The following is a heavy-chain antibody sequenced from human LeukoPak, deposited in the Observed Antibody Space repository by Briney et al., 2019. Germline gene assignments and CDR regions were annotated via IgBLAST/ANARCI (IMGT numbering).Heavy chain of an antibody. V-gene: IGHV3-30*02. CDR1: GFTFSSYG. J-gene: IGHJ3*02. CDR3: AKPETTVTTGMKSFDI. CDR2: IPYDGSSA. D-gene: IGHD4-17*01. Sequence: GGSLRLSCAASGFTFSSYGMHWVRQAPGKGLKWVAFIPYDGSSADYADSVKGRFTISRDNSKNTVHLQMESLRVEDTAVYYCAKPETTVTTGMKSFDIWGQGTVVTVSS.